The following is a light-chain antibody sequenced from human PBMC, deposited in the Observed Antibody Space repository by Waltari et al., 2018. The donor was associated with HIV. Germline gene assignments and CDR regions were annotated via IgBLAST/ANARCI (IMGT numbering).Light chain of an antibody. V-gene: IGLV1-44*01. Sequence: QSVLTQPPSAAGTPGQRVPISCSGSSSNIGFSSLNWSQHVPGTATKLLIYSDDQRPSGVPDRFSGSKSGSSASLAISGLQSEDEAAYYCATWDASLNGWVFGGWTKLTVL. CDR3: ATWDASLNGWV. CDR2: SDD. J-gene: IGLJ3*02. CDR1: SSNIGFSS.